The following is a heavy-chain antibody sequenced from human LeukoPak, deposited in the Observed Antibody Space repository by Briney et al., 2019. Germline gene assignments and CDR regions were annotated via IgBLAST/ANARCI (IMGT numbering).Heavy chain of an antibody. J-gene: IGHJ4*02. CDR3: ETSRSMATISPLAY. CDR1: DYIITNYL. Sequence: GESLNISCNGSDYIITNYLNCGRHQMPGKGLELRGIIYPGDSDTRYSPSLQGQVTFSADTSIGTAYLQWSSLKASDTAMYYCETSRSMATISPLAYWGQGPLVTVSS. CDR2: IYPGDSDT. V-gene: IGHV5-51*07. D-gene: IGHD5-24*01.